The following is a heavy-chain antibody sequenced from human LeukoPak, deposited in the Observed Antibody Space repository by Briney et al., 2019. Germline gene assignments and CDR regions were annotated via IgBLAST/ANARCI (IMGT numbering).Heavy chain of an antibody. V-gene: IGHV3-23*01. CDR1: GFTFSSYT. D-gene: IGHD6-13*01. CDR3: AKGRTGYIPDS. J-gene: IGHJ4*02. Sequence: GGSLRLSCEASGFTFSSYTMTWVRQAPGKGLEWVSVISGNGGTTYYAESVKGRFTISRDNSKNTLYLQMNSLRVEDTAVYFCAKGRTGYIPDSWGQGTLVTVSS. CDR2: ISGNGGTT.